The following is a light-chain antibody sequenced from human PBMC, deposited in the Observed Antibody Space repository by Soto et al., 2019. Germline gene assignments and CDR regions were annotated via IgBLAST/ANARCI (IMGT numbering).Light chain of an antibody. CDR3: QTWGTGIRV. Sequence: QSVLTQSPSASASLGASVKLTCTLSSGHSNYAIAWHQQQPEKGPQFLMKLNSDGSHNKGDGIPDRFSGSSSGAERYLTISSLQSEDEADYYCQTWGTGIRVFGGGTKLTVL. J-gene: IGLJ3*02. CDR2: LNSDGSH. V-gene: IGLV4-69*01. CDR1: SGHSNYA.